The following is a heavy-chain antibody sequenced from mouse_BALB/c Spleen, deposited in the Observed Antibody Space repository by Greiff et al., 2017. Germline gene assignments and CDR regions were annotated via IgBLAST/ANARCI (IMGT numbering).Heavy chain of an antibody. CDR3: ARESLGGDY. CDR2: IHPNSGNT. CDR1: GYTFTSSW. V-gene: IGHV1S130*01. D-gene: IGHD4-1*01. Sequence: VQLQQSGSVLVRPGASVKLSCKASGYTFTSSWMHWAKQRPGQGLEWIGEIHPNSGNTNYNEKFKGKATLTVDTSSSTAYVDLSSLTSEDSAVYYCARESLGGDYWGQGTTLTVSS. J-gene: IGHJ2*01.